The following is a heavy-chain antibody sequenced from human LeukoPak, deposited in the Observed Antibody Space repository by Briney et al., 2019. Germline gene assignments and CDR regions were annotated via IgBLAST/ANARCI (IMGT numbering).Heavy chain of an antibody. Sequence: SVKVSCKASGGTFSGYAISWVRQAPGQGLEWMGRIIPIFGTANYAQKFQGRVTITTDESTSTAYMELSSLRSEDTAVYYCATNYDSSGYYGYWGQGTLVTVSS. V-gene: IGHV1-69*05. CDR1: GGTFSGYA. CDR2: IIPIFGTA. D-gene: IGHD3-22*01. CDR3: ATNYDSSGYYGY. J-gene: IGHJ4*02.